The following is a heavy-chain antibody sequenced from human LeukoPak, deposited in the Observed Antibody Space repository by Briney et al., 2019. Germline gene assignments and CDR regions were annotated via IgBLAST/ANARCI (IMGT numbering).Heavy chain of an antibody. V-gene: IGHV4-59*01. Sequence: PSETLSLTCTVSGGSISSYYWSWIRQPPGKGLEWIGYIYYSGSTNYNPSLKSRVTISVDTSKNQFSLKLSSVTAADTAVYYCAREGEQWPFDYWGQGTPVTVSS. CDR1: GGSISSYY. J-gene: IGHJ4*02. CDR3: AREGEQWPFDY. CDR2: IYYSGST. D-gene: IGHD6-19*01.